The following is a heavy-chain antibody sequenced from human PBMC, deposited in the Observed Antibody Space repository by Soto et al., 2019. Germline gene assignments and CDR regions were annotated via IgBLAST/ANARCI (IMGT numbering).Heavy chain of an antibody. CDR3: ARGDSTDCSNGVCSFFYNHDMDV. CDR2: INPKSGGT. Sequence: ASVKVSCKASGYSFTDYHIHWVRQAPGQGLEWLGRINPKSGGTSTAQKFQGWVTMTTDTSISTTSMELTRLTSDDTAIYYCARGDSTDCSNGVCSFFYNHDMDVWGQGTTVTVSS. V-gene: IGHV1-2*04. D-gene: IGHD2-8*01. CDR1: GYSFTDYH. J-gene: IGHJ6*02.